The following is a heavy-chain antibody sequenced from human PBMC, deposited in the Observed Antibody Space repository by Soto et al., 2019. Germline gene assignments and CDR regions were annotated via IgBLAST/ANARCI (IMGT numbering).Heavy chain of an antibody. CDR3: ARQDFYGGNWFDP. CDR2: IHHSGTT. D-gene: IGHD4-17*01. CDR1: GGSFSSFY. Sequence: SETLSLTCTVYGGSFSSFYWSWIRQSPGKGLEWVGEIHHSGTTNYNPSLKSRVTISVDRSKNQFSLKLSSVTAADSAVYYCARQDFYGGNWFDPWGQGALVTVSS. J-gene: IGHJ5*02. V-gene: IGHV4-34*01.